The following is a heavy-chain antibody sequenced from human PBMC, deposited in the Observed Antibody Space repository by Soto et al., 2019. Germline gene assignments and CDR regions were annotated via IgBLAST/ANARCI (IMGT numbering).Heavy chain of an antibody. Sequence: SETLSLTCSVSGGSISSGDYYWSWIRQPPGKGLEWIGYIYFGGTTNYNPSLKSRVTISVDTSKNQFSLKLSSVTAADTAVYYCASSMVRGVIMAPPYGMDVWGQGTTVTVSS. CDR3: ASSMVRGVIMAPPYGMDV. J-gene: IGHJ6*02. CDR2: IYFGGTT. D-gene: IGHD3-10*01. V-gene: IGHV4-61*08. CDR1: GGSISSGDYY.